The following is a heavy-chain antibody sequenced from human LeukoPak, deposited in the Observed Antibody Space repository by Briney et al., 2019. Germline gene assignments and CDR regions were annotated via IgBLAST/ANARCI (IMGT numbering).Heavy chain of an antibody. CDR3: ARWCGSAAATSYYYYYGMDV. CDR2: MNPNSGNT. J-gene: IGHJ6*02. Sequence: ASVKVSCKASGYTFTSYDINWVRQATGQGLEWMGWMNPNSGNTGYAQKFQGRVTMTRNTSISTAYMELSSLRSVDTAVYYCARWCGSAAATSYYYYYGMDVWGQGTTVTVSS. CDR1: GYTFTSYD. D-gene: IGHD6-13*01. V-gene: IGHV1-8*01.